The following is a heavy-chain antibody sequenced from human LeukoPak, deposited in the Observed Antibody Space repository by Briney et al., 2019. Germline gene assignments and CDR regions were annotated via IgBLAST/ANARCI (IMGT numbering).Heavy chain of an antibody. CDR1: GGSFSGYY. CDR2: INHSGST. V-gene: IGHV4-34*01. Sequence: SETLSLTCAVYGGSFSGYYWNWIRQPPGKGLEWIGEINHSGSTNYNPSLKSRVTISVDTSKNQFSLKLSSVTAADTAVYYCARFPARYYYYGMDVWGQGTTVTVSS. J-gene: IGHJ6*02. CDR3: ARFPARYYYYGMDV.